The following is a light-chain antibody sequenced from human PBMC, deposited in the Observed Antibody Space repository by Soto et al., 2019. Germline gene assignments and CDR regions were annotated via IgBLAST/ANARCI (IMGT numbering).Light chain of an antibody. Sequence: EIVLTQSPDTLSLSPGERATLSCRASQSVSSSSLTWYQQKPGQAPRFLIYGASNRAIGIPDRFSGSGSETDFTLAISRLEPEDFAVYYCQQYGDSPYTFGRGTKVEMK. CDR2: GAS. V-gene: IGKV3-20*01. CDR1: QSVSSSS. J-gene: IGKJ2*01. CDR3: QQYGDSPYT.